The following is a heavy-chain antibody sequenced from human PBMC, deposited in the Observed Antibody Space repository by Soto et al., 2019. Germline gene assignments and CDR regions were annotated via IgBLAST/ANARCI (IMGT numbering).Heavy chain of an antibody. CDR1: GFTVSNNY. CDR3: ATAPGGGGY. CDR2: IYSGGYT. J-gene: IGHJ4*02. D-gene: IGHD3-10*01. V-gene: IGHV3-53*01. Sequence: ESGGGLIQPGGSLRLSCAVSGFTVSNNYMSWVRQAPGKGLEGVSVIYSGGYTAYGDSVKGRFTISRDNSKNTLYLQMNTRGAAAPAFFSWATAPGGGGYWGQGTLVTVSS.